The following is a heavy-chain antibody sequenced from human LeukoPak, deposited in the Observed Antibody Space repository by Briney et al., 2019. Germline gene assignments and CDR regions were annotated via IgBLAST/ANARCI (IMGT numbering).Heavy chain of an antibody. CDR1: GITFSSYE. J-gene: IGHJ4*02. CDR3: ASPQWLAF. CDR2: ISTSGSTI. Sequence: GGSLRLSCVVSGITFSSYEMNWIRQAPGKGLEWVSYISTSGSTIYYADSVKGRFTISRDNAKNSLYLQMNGLRAEDTAIYYCASPQWLAFWGQGTLVTVSS. V-gene: IGHV3-48*03. D-gene: IGHD6-19*01.